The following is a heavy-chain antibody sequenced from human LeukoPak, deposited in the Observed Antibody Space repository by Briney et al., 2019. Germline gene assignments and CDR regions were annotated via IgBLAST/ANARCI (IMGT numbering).Heavy chain of an antibody. Sequence: MASETLSLTCTVSGGSISSGGYYWSWLRQHPGKGLEWIGYIYYSGSTYYNPSLKSRVTISVDTSKNQFSLKLSSVTAADTAVYYCARGHRSGYYDKAYYFDYWGQGTLVTVSS. J-gene: IGHJ4*02. V-gene: IGHV4-31*03. CDR3: ARGHRSGYYDKAYYFDY. CDR1: GGSISSGGYY. CDR2: IYYSGST. D-gene: IGHD3-22*01.